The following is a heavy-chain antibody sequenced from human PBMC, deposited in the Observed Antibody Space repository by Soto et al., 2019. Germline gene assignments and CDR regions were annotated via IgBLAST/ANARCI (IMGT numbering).Heavy chain of an antibody. CDR3: ARSTPNEDIVVVPAATWSDAFDI. CDR1: GYSFTSYW. CDR2: IYPGDSDT. J-gene: IGHJ3*02. Sequence: PGESLKISCKGSGYSFTSYWIGWVRQMPGKGLEWMGIIYPGDSDTRYSPSFQGQVTISADKSISTAYLQWSSLKASDTAMYYCARSTPNEDIVVVPAATWSDAFDIWGQGTMVTVS. V-gene: IGHV5-51*01. D-gene: IGHD2-2*01.